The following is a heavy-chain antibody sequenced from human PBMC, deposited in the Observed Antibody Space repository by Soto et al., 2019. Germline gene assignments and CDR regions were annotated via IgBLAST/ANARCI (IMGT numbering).Heavy chain of an antibody. CDR1: GGSISSGDYY. D-gene: IGHD5-12*01. CDR3: ARGEDSGYDRGYNWFDP. J-gene: IGHJ5*02. V-gene: IGHV4-30-4*01. CDR2: IYYSGST. Sequence: SETLSLTCTVSGGSISSGDYYWSWIRQPPGKGLEWIGYIYYSGSTYYNPSLKSRVTISVDTSKNQFSLKLSSVTAADTAVYYCARGEDSGYDRGYNWFDPWGQGTLVTVSS.